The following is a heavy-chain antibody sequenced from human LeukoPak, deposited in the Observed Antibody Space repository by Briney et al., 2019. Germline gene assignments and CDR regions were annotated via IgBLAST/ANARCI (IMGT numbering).Heavy chain of an antibody. V-gene: IGHV4-39*01. Sequence: PSETLSLTCTVSGGSISSSSYYWGWLRQPPGRGLEWIGSIYYSGSTYYNPSLKSRVTISVDTSKNQFSLKLSSVTAADTAVYYCARHTVATKPYWYFDLWGRGTLVTVSS. J-gene: IGHJ2*01. CDR3: ARHTVATKPYWYFDL. CDR2: IYYSGST. CDR1: GGSISSSSYY. D-gene: IGHD5-12*01.